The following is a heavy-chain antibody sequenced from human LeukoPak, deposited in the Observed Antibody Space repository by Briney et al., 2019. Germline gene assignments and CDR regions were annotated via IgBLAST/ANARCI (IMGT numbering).Heavy chain of an antibody. J-gene: IGHJ4*02. CDR3: ARGDYYGSGSYEDY. CDR2: IIPIFGTA. Sequence: GASVKVSCKASGGTFSSYAISWVRQAPGQGLEWMGGIIPIFGTANYAQKFQGRVTITADKSTSTAYMELSSLRSEDTAVYYCARGDYYGSGSYEDYWGQGTLVTVSS. CDR1: GGTFSSYA. V-gene: IGHV1-69*06. D-gene: IGHD3-10*01.